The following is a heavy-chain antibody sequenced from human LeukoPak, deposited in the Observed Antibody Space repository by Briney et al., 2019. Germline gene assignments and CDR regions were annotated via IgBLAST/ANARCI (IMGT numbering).Heavy chain of an antibody. D-gene: IGHD1-26*01. CDR3: ARGGLSGSYYNWFDP. CDR1: GGSISSGDYY. J-gene: IGHJ5*02. Sequence: SQTLSLTCTVSGGSISSGDYYWSWIRQPPGKGLEWFGYIYYSGSTYYNPSLKSRFTISVDTSKNQFSLKLSSVTAADTAVYYCARGGLSGSYYNWFDPWGQGTLVTVSS. V-gene: IGHV4-30-4*08. CDR2: IYYSGST.